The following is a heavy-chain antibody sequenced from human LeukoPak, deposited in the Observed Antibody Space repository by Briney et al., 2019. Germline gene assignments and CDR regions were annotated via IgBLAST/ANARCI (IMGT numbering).Heavy chain of an antibody. CDR1: GFTFSSYS. J-gene: IGHJ3*02. V-gene: IGHV3-21*01. CDR3: AKEFPSLFYCSSTSCYGRYAFDI. Sequence: GGSLRLSCAASGFTFSSYSMNWVRQAPGKGLEWVSSISSSRSYIYYADSVKGRFTISRDNAKNSLYLQMNSLRAEDTAVYYCAKEFPSLFYCSSTSCYGRYAFDIWGQGTMVTVSS. CDR2: ISSSRSYI. D-gene: IGHD2-2*01.